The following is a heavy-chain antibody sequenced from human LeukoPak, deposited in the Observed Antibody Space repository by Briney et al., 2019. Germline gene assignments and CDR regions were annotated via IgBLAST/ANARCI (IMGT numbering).Heavy chain of an antibody. V-gene: IGHV4-31*03. Sequence: SQTLSLTCTVSGGSIGSGVYCWSWIRQRPGEGLQWIGYICSSGSAYYNPSLKSRVTMSIDTSNNQFSLKLNSVTAADTAVYYCARDGGGSLYGMDVWGQGTTVTVSS. CDR3: ARDGGGSLYGMDV. J-gene: IGHJ6*02. D-gene: IGHD2-15*01. CDR2: ICSSGSA. CDR1: GGSIGSGVYC.